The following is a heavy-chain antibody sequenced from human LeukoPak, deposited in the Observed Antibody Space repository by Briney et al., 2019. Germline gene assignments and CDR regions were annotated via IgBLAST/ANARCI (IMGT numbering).Heavy chain of an antibody. Sequence: SETLSLTCTVSGGSISSYYWSWIRQPPGKGLEWIGYIYYSGSTNYNPSLKSRVTISVDTSKNQFSLKLSSVTAADTAVYYCARDLYCSGGSCYSEDIWGQGTMVTVSS. V-gene: IGHV4-59*08. CDR1: GGSISSYY. J-gene: IGHJ3*02. CDR3: ARDLYCSGGSCYSEDI. CDR2: IYYSGST. D-gene: IGHD2-15*01.